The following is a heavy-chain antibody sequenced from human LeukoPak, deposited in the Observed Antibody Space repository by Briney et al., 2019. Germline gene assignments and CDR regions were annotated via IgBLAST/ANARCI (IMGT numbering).Heavy chain of an antibody. CDR3: ARRAGAYSHPYDY. Sequence: GGSLRLSCAASGFSFSDYSMSWVRQAPGKGLEWVSFIYSDNTHYSDSVKGRFTISRDNSKNTLYLQMNSLRAEDTAVYYCARRAGAYSHPYDYWGQGTLVTVSS. CDR2: IYSDNT. V-gene: IGHV3-53*01. CDR1: GFSFSDYS. D-gene: IGHD4/OR15-4a*01. J-gene: IGHJ4*02.